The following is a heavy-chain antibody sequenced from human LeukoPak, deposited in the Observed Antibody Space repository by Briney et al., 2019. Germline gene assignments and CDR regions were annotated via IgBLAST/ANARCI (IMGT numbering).Heavy chain of an antibody. Sequence: QSGRSLRLSCVASKFTFSHFDMYWGREAPGQGLQWLSSLLYNGSDKKYADSVKGRFTISRDNSKNTLFLQMISLRVKDTAVYYCARELSRFTIIGNRLDGLDLWGQGTMVTVTS. V-gene: IGHV3-30*03. D-gene: IGHD3-22*01. CDR1: KFTFSHFD. CDR3: ARELSRFTIIGNRLDGLDL. J-gene: IGHJ3*01. CDR2: LLYNGSDK.